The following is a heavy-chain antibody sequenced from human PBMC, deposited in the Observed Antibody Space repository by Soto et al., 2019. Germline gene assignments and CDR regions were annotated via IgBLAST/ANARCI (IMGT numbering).Heavy chain of an antibody. J-gene: IGHJ6*04. Sequence: GGSLRLSCAASGFTFSSYWMSWVRQAPGKGLEWVANMKQEGSEKYYVGSVKGRFTISRDNAKNSLYLQMNSLRAEDTAVYYCARGPPLQHVTFGVVILPPFVTSMDPWGKGTTVTSPQ. V-gene: IGHV3-7*04. CDR2: MKQEGSEK. CDR3: ARGPPLQHVTFGVVILPPFVTSMDP. D-gene: IGHD3-3*01. CDR1: GFTFSSYW.